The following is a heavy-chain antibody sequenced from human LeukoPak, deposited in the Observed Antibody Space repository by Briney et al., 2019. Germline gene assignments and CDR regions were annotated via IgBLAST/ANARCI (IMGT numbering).Heavy chain of an antibody. CDR1: GGTFSSCA. CDR2: IIPIFGTA. J-gene: IGHJ3*02. Sequence: ASVKVSCKASGGTFSSCAISWVRQAPGQGLEWMGGIIPIFGTANYAQKFQGRVTITADESTSTAYMELSSLRSEDTAVYYCARGSQDIVVVVAATRDAFDIWGQGTMVTVSS. CDR3: ARGSQDIVVVVAATRDAFDI. D-gene: IGHD2-15*01. V-gene: IGHV1-69*13.